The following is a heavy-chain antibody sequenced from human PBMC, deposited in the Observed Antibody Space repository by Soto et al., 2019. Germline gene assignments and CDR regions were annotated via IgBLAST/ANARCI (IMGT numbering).Heavy chain of an antibody. J-gene: IGHJ5*02. CDR2: INHTGGT. V-gene: IGHV4-34*01. D-gene: IGHD3-3*01. CDR3: ATRITVFRLLMPPFNP. CDR1: GGLVNGYY. Sequence: PSDTLSLICAVYGGLVNGYYWNWIRQPPGKGLEWIGEINHTGGTHYNPSLKSRVTMSVDTSKNQFSLRLSSVTAADTAIYYCATRITVFRLLMPPFNPWGQGTQVTVS.